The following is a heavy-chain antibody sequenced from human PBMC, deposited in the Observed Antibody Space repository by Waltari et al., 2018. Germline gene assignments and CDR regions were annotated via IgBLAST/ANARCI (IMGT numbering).Heavy chain of an antibody. CDR3: ASLSGPHTDY. Sequence: QVQLQESGPGLVKPSETLSLTCTVSGGSISSYYWSWIRQPPGKGLEWIGYIYYSGSTYYNPSLKSRVTISVDTSKNQFSLKLSSVTAADTAVYYCASLSGPHTDYWGQGTLVTVSS. V-gene: IGHV4-59*08. CDR2: IYYSGST. J-gene: IGHJ4*02. CDR1: GGSISSYY.